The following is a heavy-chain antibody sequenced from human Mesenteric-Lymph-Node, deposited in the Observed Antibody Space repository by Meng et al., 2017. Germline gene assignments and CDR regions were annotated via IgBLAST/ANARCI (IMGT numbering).Heavy chain of an antibody. Sequence: QVQLVQSGAEVKMPGASGKVSWQAAGYTFTGYYIHWVRQAPGQGLEWMGRINLNSGGTNYAQKFQGRVTMTWDTSISAAQMELSSLRSDDTAVYYCAAFYYESSGYFRADYWGQGILVTVSS. V-gene: IGHV1-2*06. J-gene: IGHJ4*02. D-gene: IGHD3-22*01. CDR3: AAFYYESSGYFRADY. CDR1: GYTFTGYY. CDR2: INLNSGGT.